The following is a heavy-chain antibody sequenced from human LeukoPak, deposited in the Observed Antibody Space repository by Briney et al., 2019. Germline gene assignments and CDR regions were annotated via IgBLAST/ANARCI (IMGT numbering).Heavy chain of an antibody. Sequence: GGSLRLSCAASGFTFTTYWMHWVRQAPGKGLVWVSHINSDGSITSYADSVKGRFTISRDNAKNTLYLQINSLRAEDTAVYYCARDAVDTANAVWGQGTTVTVSS. CDR1: GFTFTTYW. V-gene: IGHV3-74*01. J-gene: IGHJ6*02. D-gene: IGHD5-18*01. CDR3: ARDAVDTANAV. CDR2: INSDGSIT.